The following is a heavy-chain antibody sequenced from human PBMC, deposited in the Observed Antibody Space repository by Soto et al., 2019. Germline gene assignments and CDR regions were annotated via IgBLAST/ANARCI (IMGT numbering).Heavy chain of an antibody. Sequence: GGSLRLSCAASGFTFSNAWMSWVRQAPGKGLEWVGRIKSKTDGGTTEYAAPVKGRFTISRDDSKNTLYLQMNSLKTEDTAVYYCTTESGCSGGSCYLYYYYYMDVWGKGTTVTVSS. J-gene: IGHJ6*03. D-gene: IGHD2-15*01. CDR2: IKSKTDGGTT. CDR3: TTESGCSGGSCYLYYYYYMDV. CDR1: GFTFSNAW. V-gene: IGHV3-15*01.